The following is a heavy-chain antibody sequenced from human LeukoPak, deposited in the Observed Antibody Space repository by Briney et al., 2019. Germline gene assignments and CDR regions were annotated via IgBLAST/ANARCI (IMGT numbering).Heavy chain of an antibody. CDR3: ARGPSGYHNT. J-gene: IGHJ4*02. CDR2: INHSGSI. CDR1: GGSISSSNW. V-gene: IGHV4-4*02. Sequence: SETLSLTCAVSGGSISSSNWWSWVRQPPGKGLEWIGEINHSGSINYNSSLKSRVTISVDTSKNQFSLKLSSVTAADTAVYYCARGPSGYHNTGGQGTLVTVSS. D-gene: IGHD5-12*01.